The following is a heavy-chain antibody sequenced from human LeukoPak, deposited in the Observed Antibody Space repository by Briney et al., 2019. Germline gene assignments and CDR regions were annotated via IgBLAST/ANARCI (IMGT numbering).Heavy chain of an antibody. J-gene: IGHJ5*02. CDR1: GFTVSNFW. D-gene: IGHD6-19*01. CDR2: IGTAGDT. CDR3: ARGDSSAGNWFDP. V-gene: IGHV3-13*01. Sequence: GGSLRLSCAASGFTVSNFWMHWVRQATGKGLEWVSAIGTAGDTYYPGSVKGRFTISRENAKNSLYPQMNSLRAEDTAVYYCARGDSSAGNWFDPWGQGTLVTVSS.